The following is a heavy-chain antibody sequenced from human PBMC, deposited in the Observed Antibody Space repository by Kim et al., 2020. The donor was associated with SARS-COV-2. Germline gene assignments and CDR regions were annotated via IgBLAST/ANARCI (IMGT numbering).Heavy chain of an antibody. CDR3: ARLAGITIFGVVIIAWFDP. Sequence: SETLSLTCTVSGGSISSGGYYWSWIRQHPGKGLEWIGYIYYSGSTYYNPSLKSRVTISVDTSKNQFSLKLSSVTAADTAVYFCARLAGITIFGVVIIAWFDPWGQGTLVTVSS. D-gene: IGHD3-3*01. J-gene: IGHJ5*02. V-gene: IGHV4-31*03. CDR2: IYYSGST. CDR1: GGSISSGGYY.